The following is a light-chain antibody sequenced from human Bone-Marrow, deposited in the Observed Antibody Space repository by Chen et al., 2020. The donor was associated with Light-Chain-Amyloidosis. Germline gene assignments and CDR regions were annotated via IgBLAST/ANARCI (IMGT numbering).Light chain of an antibody. V-gene: IGLV6-57*01. CDR2: EAD. J-gene: IGLJ3*02. Sequence: NCMLTQRHPVSESPGKTVSIACTRSRGSHATNYVQWYHPRPGSSPTTVTYEADQRPSGVPPRFSGSIDRSSNSASLPLSGLKTEDEADYYCQSYQGSSQGVFGGGTKLTVL. CDR1: RGSHATNY. CDR3: QSYQGSSQGV.